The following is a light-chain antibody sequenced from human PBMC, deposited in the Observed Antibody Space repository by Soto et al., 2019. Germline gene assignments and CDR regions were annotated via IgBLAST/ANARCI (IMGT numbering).Light chain of an antibody. CDR2: KAS. V-gene: IGKV1-5*03. Sequence: DIQMTQSPSTLSASVGDRVTITCRASQSISSWLAWFQQKPGKAPKLLIYKASSLESGVPSRFSGSGSGTEFTLTLSSLQPGDFLTYYFQHFYGYSPSFGQGTKLEIK. J-gene: IGKJ2*01. CDR3: QHFYGYSPS. CDR1: QSISSW.